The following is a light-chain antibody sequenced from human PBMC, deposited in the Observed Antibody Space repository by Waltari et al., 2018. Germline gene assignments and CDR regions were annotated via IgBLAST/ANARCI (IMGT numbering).Light chain of an antibody. J-gene: IGKJ4*01. Sequence: EIVMTQSQASLSVSQGERVTLYCRASQSIHDNLAWYQQKPGQAPRLLIFGASTRATGIPARFRGSGSGAEFTLTITSLQSEDCAVYYCQQYNVWPPLTFGGGTKVEIK. V-gene: IGKV3-15*01. CDR3: QQYNVWPPLT. CDR1: QSIHDN. CDR2: GAS.